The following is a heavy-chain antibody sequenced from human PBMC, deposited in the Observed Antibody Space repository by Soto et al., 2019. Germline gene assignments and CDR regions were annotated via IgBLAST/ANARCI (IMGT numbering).Heavy chain of an antibody. Sequence: EVQLVESGGGLVKPGGSLRLSCAVSGITLSNLWMNWVRQAPGWGLEWVGRIKSTTDGGTADYATPVKGRFTISRDDSKNTLYLQMNSLKTGDTAVYYCTSDSGWMTFWGQGTLVTVSS. D-gene: IGHD6-19*01. J-gene: IGHJ4*02. CDR2: IKSTTDGGTA. CDR3: TSDSGWMTF. CDR1: GITLSNLW. V-gene: IGHV3-15*01.